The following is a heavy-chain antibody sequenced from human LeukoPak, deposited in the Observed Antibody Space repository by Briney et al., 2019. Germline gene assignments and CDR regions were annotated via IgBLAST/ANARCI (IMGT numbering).Heavy chain of an antibody. CDR2: IYTSGST. CDR1: GGSIRSYY. V-gene: IGHV4-4*07. CDR3: ARDGYSGYDYGTSFDY. Sequence: SETLSLTCTVSGGSIRSYYWSWIRQPAGKGLEWIGRIYTSGSTNYNPSLKSRVTMSVDTSKKQFSLNLSSVTAADTAIYYCARDGYSGYDYGTSFDYWGQGTLVTVSS. D-gene: IGHD5-12*01. J-gene: IGHJ4*02.